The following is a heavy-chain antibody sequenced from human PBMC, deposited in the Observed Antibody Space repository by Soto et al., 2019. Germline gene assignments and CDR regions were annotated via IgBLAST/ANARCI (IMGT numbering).Heavy chain of an antibody. CDR1: GFTFSSYA. CDR2: ISGNGGST. D-gene: IGHD1-26*01. CDR3: AKVSRLGSYFDY. Sequence: GGSLRLSCAASGFTFSSYAMSWVRQAPGKGLEWVSAISGNGGSTYYADSVKGRFTISRDNSKNTLYLQMNSLRAEDTAVYYCAKVSRLGSYFDYWGQRTLVTVSS. V-gene: IGHV3-23*01. J-gene: IGHJ4*02.